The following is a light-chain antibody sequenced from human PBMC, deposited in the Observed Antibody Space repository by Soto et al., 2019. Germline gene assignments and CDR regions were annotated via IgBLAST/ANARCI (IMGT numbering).Light chain of an antibody. Sequence: VLTHSPGTLSLSPGQRATLSCRASHTIGNNFLAWYQKKPGQAPRLLIYGASIRATGVPERFSGSGSGGDFTLTINRLEPEDSAVYYCQQYGSSPATFGQGTKV. J-gene: IGKJ1*01. CDR2: GAS. CDR1: HTIGNNF. V-gene: IGKV3-20*01. CDR3: QQYGSSPAT.